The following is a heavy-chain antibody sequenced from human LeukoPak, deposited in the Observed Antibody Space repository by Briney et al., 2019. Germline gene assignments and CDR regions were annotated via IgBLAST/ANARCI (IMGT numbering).Heavy chain of an antibody. CDR1: GFTFSNYV. V-gene: IGHV3-23*01. CDR3: AREGDGYNSPIDY. CDR2: ISGSGGRS. D-gene: IGHD5-24*01. Sequence: GGSLRLSCAAAGFTFSNYVMSWVRQTSGKGLEWVSTISGSGGRSFYADSVKGRFTLSRDNSKNTLYLQMNSLRAEDTAVYYCAREGDGYNSPIDYWGQGTLVTVSS. J-gene: IGHJ4*02.